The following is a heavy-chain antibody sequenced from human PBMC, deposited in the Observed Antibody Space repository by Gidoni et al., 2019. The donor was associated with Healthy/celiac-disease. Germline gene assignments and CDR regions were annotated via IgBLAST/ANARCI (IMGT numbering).Heavy chain of an antibody. CDR2: ISSSGSTL. CDR3: ARVDSSSSHGDAFDI. Sequence: QVQLVDSGGGLVKSGGTMRHSCAASGFSFSDYYMSWIRQAPGKGLEWVSYISSSGSTLYYADSVKGRFTISRDNAKNSLYLQMNSLRAEDTAVYYCARVDSSSSHGDAFDIWGQVTMVTVSS. CDR1: GFSFSDYY. V-gene: IGHV3-11*01. D-gene: IGHD6-6*01. J-gene: IGHJ3*02.